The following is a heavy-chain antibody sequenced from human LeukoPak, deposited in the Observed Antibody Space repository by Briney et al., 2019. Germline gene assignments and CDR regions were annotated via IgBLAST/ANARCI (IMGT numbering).Heavy chain of an antibody. CDR3: ARAYSSSWSYFDH. D-gene: IGHD6-13*01. V-gene: IGHV4-4*02. J-gene: IGHJ4*02. CDR1: GGSISSSNW. Sequence: SGTLSLTCAVSGGSISSSNWWSWVRQPPGKGLEWIGEIFHGGSTNYNPSLKSRVTISVDKSKNQFSLKLSSVTAADTAVYYCARAYSSSWSYFDHWGQGTLVTVSS. CDR2: IFHGGST.